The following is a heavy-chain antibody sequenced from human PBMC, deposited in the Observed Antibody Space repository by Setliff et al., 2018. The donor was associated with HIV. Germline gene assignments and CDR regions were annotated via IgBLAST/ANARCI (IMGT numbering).Heavy chain of an antibody. J-gene: IGHJ4*02. V-gene: IGHV3-23*01. D-gene: IGHD5-12*01. Sequence: GGSLRLSCAASGFTFSSYAMSWVRQAPGKGLEWVSNISPSGGDTVYADSVNGRFTISRDNSKNTLSLQINSLRGEDTAVYYCATSWRDGYPGDYWGQGTLVTVSS. CDR2: ISPSGGDT. CDR3: ATSWRDGYPGDY. CDR1: GFTFSSYA.